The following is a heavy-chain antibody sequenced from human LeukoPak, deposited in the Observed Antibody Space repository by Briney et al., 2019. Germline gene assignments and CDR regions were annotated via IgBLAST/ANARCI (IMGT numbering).Heavy chain of an antibody. Sequence: GGSLRLSCAASGFTFSSYSMNWVRQAPGKGLEWVSSISSSSSNIYYADSVKGRFTISRDNSKNTLYLEMNSLRAEDTAVYYCAKDIGSYYDYWGQGILVTVSS. J-gene: IGHJ4*02. CDR1: GFTFSSYS. CDR3: AKDIGSYYDY. D-gene: IGHD3-10*01. V-gene: IGHV3-21*01. CDR2: ISSSSSNI.